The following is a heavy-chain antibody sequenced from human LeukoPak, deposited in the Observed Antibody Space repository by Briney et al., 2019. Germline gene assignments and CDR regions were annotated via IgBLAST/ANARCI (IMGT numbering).Heavy chain of an antibody. D-gene: IGHD5-18*01. V-gene: IGHV1-18*01. J-gene: IGHJ4*02. Sequence: ASVKVSCKASGCTFTSYGISWVRQAPGQGLEWMGWISAYNGNTNYAQKLQGRVTMTTDTSTSTAYMELRSLRSDDTAVYYCARRRGYSYGGYYFDYWGQGTLVTVSS. CDR3: ARRRGYSYGGYYFDY. CDR1: GCTFTSYG. CDR2: ISAYNGNT.